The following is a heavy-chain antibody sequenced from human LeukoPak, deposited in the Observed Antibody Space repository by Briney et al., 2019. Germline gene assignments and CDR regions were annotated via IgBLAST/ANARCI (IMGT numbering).Heavy chain of an antibody. V-gene: IGHV4-31*03. CDR3: ARDSLLLWFGETYGMDV. D-gene: IGHD3-10*01. CDR1: GGSISSGGYY. CDR2: IYYSGST. J-gene: IGHJ6*04. Sequence: SQTLSLTCTVSGGSISSGGYYWSWLRQHPGKGLEWIGYIYYSGSTYYNPSLKSRVTISVDTSKNQFSLKLSSVTAADTAVYYCARDSLLLWFGETYGMDVWGKGTTVTLSS.